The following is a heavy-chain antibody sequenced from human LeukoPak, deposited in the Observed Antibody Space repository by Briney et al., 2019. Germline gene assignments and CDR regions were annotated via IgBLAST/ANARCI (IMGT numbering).Heavy chain of an antibody. CDR2: IKSRTDGGTT. D-gene: IGHD3-9*01. V-gene: IGHV3-15*01. J-gene: IGHJ5*02. Sequence: GGSLRLSCAASGFTFRNAWMSWVRQAPGKGLEWVGRIKSRTDGGTTEYAAPVKGRFTISRDDSKKTLYLQINSLKTEDTAVYYCAKDRSYTIDWTGCFDPWGQGTLVTVSS. CDR3: AKDRSYTIDWTGCFDP. CDR1: GFTFRNAW.